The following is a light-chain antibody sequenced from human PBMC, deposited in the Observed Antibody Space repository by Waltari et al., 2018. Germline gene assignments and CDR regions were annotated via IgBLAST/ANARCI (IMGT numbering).Light chain of an antibody. CDR1: QSVSSN. Sequence: EIVMTQSPATLSVSPGERATLSCRASQSVSSNLAWYHQKPGQAPSLLIYGASTRATGIPARFSGSGSGTEFTLTISSMQSEDFAVYYCQQYNNWPPAWTFGQGTKVEIK. CDR2: GAS. CDR3: QQYNNWPPAWT. V-gene: IGKV3-15*01. J-gene: IGKJ1*01.